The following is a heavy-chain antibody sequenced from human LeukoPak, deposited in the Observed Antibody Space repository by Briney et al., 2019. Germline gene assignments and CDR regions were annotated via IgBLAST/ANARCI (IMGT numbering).Heavy chain of an antibody. V-gene: IGHV4-34*01. J-gene: IGHJ6*03. D-gene: IGHD6-6*01. Sequence: SETLSLTCAVYGGSFSVYYWRWIRQPPEKGLEWIGEINHSGSTNYNPSLKSRVTISVDTSRNQFSLKLSSVTAADTAVYYCARGVPAIYSSIHDNYYYYMDVWGKGTTVTVSS. CDR3: ARGVPAIYSSIHDNYYYYMDV. CDR1: GGSFSVYY. CDR2: INHSGST.